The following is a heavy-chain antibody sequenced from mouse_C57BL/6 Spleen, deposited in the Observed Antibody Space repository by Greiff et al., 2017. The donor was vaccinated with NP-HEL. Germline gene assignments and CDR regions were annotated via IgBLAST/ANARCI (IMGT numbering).Heavy chain of an antibody. Sequence: QVQLQQPGAELVMPGASVKLSCKASGYTFTSYWMHWVKQRPGPGLEWIGEIDPSDSYTNYNQKFKGKSTLTVDKSSSTAYMQLSSLTSEDSAVYYCARSGDYDAGWFAYWGQGTLVTVSA. CDR3: ARSGDYDAGWFAY. J-gene: IGHJ3*01. V-gene: IGHV1-69*01. CDR1: GYTFTSYW. CDR2: IDPSDSYT. D-gene: IGHD2-4*01.